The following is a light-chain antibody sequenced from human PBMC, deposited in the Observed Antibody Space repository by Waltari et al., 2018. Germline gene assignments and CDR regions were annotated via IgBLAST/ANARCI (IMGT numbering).Light chain of an antibody. CDR2: RGS. CDR1: QSLEHSDGITY. CDR3: MQGTHWPWT. Sequence: DVVMTQSPLSLPVTLGQAASISCRSSQSLEHSDGITYLNWFQHRPGQSPRRLFYRGSRRDSGVPDRFSGSGSGTDFTLKISRVAAEDVGVYYCMQGTHWPWTFGQGTKVEIK. V-gene: IGKV2-30*02. J-gene: IGKJ1*01.